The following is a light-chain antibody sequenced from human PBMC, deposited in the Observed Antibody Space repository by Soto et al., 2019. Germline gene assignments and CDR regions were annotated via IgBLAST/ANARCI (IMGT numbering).Light chain of an antibody. V-gene: IGKV1-33*01. Sequence: DIQMTQSPSSLSSSVGYSFTITCRTSQTINNYLNWYQQKPGKAPKLLVYSASNLEAGVPSRFRGSGSGTDFTFTISRLQPEDIATYYCQQYENLPTFGQGTRLEIK. CDR3: QQYENLPT. CDR1: QTINNY. CDR2: SAS. J-gene: IGKJ5*01.